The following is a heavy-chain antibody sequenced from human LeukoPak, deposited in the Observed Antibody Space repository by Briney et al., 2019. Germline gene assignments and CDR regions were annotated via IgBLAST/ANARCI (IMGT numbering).Heavy chain of an antibody. CDR1: EFTFSSYW. J-gene: IGHJ6*02. V-gene: IGHV3-7*01. CDR3: AREQGWTSDYYGMDV. D-gene: IGHD6-19*01. Sequence: PGGSLRLSCAASEFTFSSYWMAWVRQAPGKGLEWVANIKEDGSDKRDMASVKGRFTISRDNARNSLYLQMNSLRAEDTAVYYCAREQGWTSDYYGMDVWGPGTTVTVSS. CDR2: IKEDGSDK.